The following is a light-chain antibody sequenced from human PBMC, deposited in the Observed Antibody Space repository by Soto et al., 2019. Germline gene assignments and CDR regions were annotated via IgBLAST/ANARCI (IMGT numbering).Light chain of an antibody. Sequence: EIFMTQSPATLSVSPGERATLSGSSSQSVSSNFACYQQKPRHAPTLLIYGASTRATAIPASFSGSGSATEFTPTISSLQSEDFAVYYCQQYNNWPPITFGQGTRLEIK. V-gene: IGKV3-15*01. CDR1: QSVSSN. CDR3: QQYNNWPPIT. J-gene: IGKJ5*01. CDR2: GAS.